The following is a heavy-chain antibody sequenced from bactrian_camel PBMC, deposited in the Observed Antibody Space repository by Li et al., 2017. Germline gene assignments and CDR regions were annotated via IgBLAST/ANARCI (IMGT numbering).Heavy chain of an antibody. Sequence: HVQLVESGGGSVQAGGSLRLSCVVSGYTISADCMGWFRQAPGKEREAVAAVYTGGNGQITTYYRDSVKGRFTISRDNAKNTLYLQLNSLTREDSAMYYCTRETQWVGYHEFAEYWGQGTQVTVS. CDR2: VYTGGNGQITT. CDR1: GYTISADC. CDR3: TRETQWVGYHEFAEY. J-gene: IGHJ4*01. V-gene: IGHV3S1*01. D-gene: IGHD5*01.